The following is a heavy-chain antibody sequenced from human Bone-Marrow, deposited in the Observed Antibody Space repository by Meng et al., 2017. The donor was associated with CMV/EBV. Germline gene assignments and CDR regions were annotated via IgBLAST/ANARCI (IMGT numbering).Heavy chain of an antibody. CDR2: INHSGST. CDR1: GGSFSGYY. CDR3: TRNGPSSSRLRGYFDY. D-gene: IGHD2-2*01. Sequence: QVQLQQGGAGLLTPSXTLSLTCAVYGGSFSGYYWSCIRQPPGKGLEWIGEINHSGSTNYNPSLKSRVTISVDTSKNQFSLKLSSVTAADTAVYYCTRNGPSSSRLRGYFDYGGQGTLVTVSS. V-gene: IGHV4-34*01. J-gene: IGHJ4*02.